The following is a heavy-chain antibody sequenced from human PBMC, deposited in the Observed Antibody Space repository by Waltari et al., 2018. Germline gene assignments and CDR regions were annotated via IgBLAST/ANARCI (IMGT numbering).Heavy chain of an antibody. V-gene: IGHV4-61*02. CDR2: IYTSGST. J-gene: IGHJ4*02. CDR1: GGPISSGSYY. D-gene: IGHD4-17*01. CDR3: AGTDMTTVVTHDY. Sequence: QVQLQESVPGLVKPSQTLSLTCTVSGGPISSGSYYWSWIRQPAGKGLEWIGRIYTSGSTNYNPSLKSRVTISVDTSKYQFSLKLSSVTAADTAVYYCAGTDMTTVVTHDYWGQGTLVTVSS.